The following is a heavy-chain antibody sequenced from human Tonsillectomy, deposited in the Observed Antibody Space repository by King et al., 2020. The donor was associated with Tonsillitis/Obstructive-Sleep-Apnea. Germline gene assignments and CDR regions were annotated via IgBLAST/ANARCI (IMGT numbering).Heavy chain of an antibody. Sequence: VQLVESGAEVKKSGSSVKVSCKASGGTFISAAISWVRQAPGQGLEWMGGRIPSFGTTKYAQKFQGRVTITADESPSTAYMELSSLRSEDTAVYYCAHPRGYGDFRDAFDFWGQGTMVTVSS. CDR1: GGTFISAA. CDR3: AHPRGYGDFRDAFDF. CDR2: RIPSFGTT. D-gene: IGHD4-17*01. J-gene: IGHJ3*01. V-gene: IGHV1-69*01.